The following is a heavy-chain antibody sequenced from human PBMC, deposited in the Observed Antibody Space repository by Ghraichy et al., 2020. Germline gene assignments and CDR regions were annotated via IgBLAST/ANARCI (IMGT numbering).Heavy chain of an antibody. CDR1: GFTFSNAW. CDR3: TTYYGAGLGGAFDI. J-gene: IGHJ3*02. CDR2: IKSKTDGGTT. D-gene: IGHD3-10*01. V-gene: IGHV3-15*01. Sequence: GGSLRLSCAASGFTFSNAWMSWVRQAPGKGLEWVGRIKSKTDGGTTDYAAPVKGRFTISRDDSKNTLYLQMNSLKTEDTAVYYCTTYYGAGLGGAFDIWGQGTMVTVST.